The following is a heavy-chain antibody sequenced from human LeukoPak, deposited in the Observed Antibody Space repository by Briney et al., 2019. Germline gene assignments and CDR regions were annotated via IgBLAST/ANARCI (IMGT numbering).Heavy chain of an antibody. D-gene: IGHD2-2*01. CDR2: IFYSGST. Sequence: SETLSLTCTVSGGSISSGGYYWSWIRQHPGKGLEWIGYIFYSGSTYYNPSLKGRVAISVDTSKSQFSLKLSSVTAADTAVYYCARTRDYQIDYWGQGTLATVSS. CDR3: ARTRDYQIDY. CDR1: GGSISSGGYY. J-gene: IGHJ4*02. V-gene: IGHV4-31*03.